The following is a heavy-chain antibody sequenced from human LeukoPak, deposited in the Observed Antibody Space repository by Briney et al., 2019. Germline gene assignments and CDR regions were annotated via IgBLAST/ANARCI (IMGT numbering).Heavy chain of an antibody. CDR1: GGSISSYY. J-gene: IGHJ2*01. CDR3: ARGPLIWGYFDL. Sequence: PSETLSLTCTVSGGSISSYYWSWIRQPAGKGLEWIGRIYTSGSTNYSPSLKSRVTISVDKSKNQFSLKLSSVTAADTAVYYCARGPLIWGYFDLWGRGTLVTVSS. V-gene: IGHV4-4*07. D-gene: IGHD3-16*01. CDR2: IYTSGST.